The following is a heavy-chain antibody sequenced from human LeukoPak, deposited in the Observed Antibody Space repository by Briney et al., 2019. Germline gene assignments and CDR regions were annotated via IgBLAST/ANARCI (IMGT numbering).Heavy chain of an antibody. D-gene: IGHD1-26*01. CDR2: ISSSGSTI. CDR1: GFTFSDYY. V-gene: IGHV3-11*01. J-gene: IGHJ4*02. Sequence: PGGSLRLSCAASGFTFSDYYMSWIRQAPGKGLEWVSYISSSGSTIYYADSVKGRFAISRDNAKNSLYLQMNSLRAEDTAVYYCARVGYSGSYYFDYWGQGTLVTVSS. CDR3: ARVGYSGSYYFDY.